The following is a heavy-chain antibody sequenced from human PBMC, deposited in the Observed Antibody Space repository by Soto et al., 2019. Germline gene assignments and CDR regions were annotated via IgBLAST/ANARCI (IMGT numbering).Heavy chain of an antibody. CDR2: IYYSGST. V-gene: IGHV4-34*09. CDR1: GGSFSGYY. CDR3: AKGVVVVTPFDY. J-gene: IGHJ4*02. D-gene: IGHD2-21*02. Sequence: SETLSLTCAVYGGSFSGYYWSWIRQPPGEGLEWIGYIYYSGSTNYNPSFKSRVTISVDTSKNQFSLKLSSVTAADTAVYYCAKGVVVVTPFDYWGRGALVTVSS.